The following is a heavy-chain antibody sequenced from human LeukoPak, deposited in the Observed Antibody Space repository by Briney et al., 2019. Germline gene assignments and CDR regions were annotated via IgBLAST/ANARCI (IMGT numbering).Heavy chain of an antibody. Sequence: GGSLRLSCAASGFTFSSYGKHWVRQATGKGLEWVAVIWYDGSKKYYADSVKGRFNISRDNSKNTLYLQMNSLRAEDTAVYYCAKDYGSGWYYYFDYWGQGTLVTVSS. J-gene: IGHJ4*02. D-gene: IGHD6-19*01. CDR1: GFTFSSYG. CDR2: IWYDGSKK. CDR3: AKDYGSGWYYYFDY. V-gene: IGHV3-33*06.